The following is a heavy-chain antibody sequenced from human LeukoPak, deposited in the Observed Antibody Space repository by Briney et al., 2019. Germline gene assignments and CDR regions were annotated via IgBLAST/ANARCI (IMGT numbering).Heavy chain of an antibody. CDR2: ISSSSTYI. CDR3: ARDLTTVTTAVFAY. Sequence: GGPLRLSCAASGFTFSSYSMNWVRQAPGKGLEWVSSISSSSTYIYYADSVKGRFTISRDKAKNSLYLQMNSLRAEDTAVYYCARDLTTVTTAVFAYWGQGTLVTVSS. CDR1: GFTFSSYS. V-gene: IGHV3-21*06. D-gene: IGHD4-11*01. J-gene: IGHJ4*02.